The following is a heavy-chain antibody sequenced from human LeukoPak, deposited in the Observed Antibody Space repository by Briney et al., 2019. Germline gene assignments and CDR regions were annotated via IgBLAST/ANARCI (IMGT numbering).Heavy chain of an antibody. D-gene: IGHD3-10*01. V-gene: IGHV1-69*13. CDR1: GGTFSSYA. CDR3: ARDKWFGELEASYYYYYGMDV. Sequence: SVKVSCKASGGTFSSYAISWVRQAPGQGLEWMGGIIPIFGTANYAQKFQGRVTITADESTSTAYIELSSLRSEDTAVYYCARDKWFGELEASYYYYYGMDVWGQGTTVTVSS. CDR2: IIPIFGTA. J-gene: IGHJ6*02.